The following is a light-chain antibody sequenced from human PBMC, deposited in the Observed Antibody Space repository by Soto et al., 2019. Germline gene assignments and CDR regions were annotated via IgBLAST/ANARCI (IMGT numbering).Light chain of an antibody. Sequence: ILMTQSPATVSVSAGESATLSCRASQNIYYTVAWYQHRPGQAPRLLIYRASTRAPGLPARFSGSGSGTEFTLTITSLQSEDFTVYSCLQYHNLWAFGQGTKVEI. CDR2: RAS. CDR3: LQYHNLWA. J-gene: IGKJ1*01. V-gene: IGKV3-15*01. CDR1: QNIYYT.